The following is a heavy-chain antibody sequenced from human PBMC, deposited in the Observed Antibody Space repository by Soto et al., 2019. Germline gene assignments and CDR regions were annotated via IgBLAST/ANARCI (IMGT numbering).Heavy chain of an antibody. Sequence: GGSLRLSCAASGFTFSSYAMSWVRQAPGKGLEWVSAIGGRGGSTYYADSVKGRFTISRDNSKNTLYLQMNSLRAEDTAVYYCASRYGSGSYPGAFDIWGQGTMVTVSS. V-gene: IGHV3-23*01. CDR2: IGGRGGST. J-gene: IGHJ3*02. D-gene: IGHD3-10*01. CDR1: GFTFSSYA. CDR3: ASRYGSGSYPGAFDI.